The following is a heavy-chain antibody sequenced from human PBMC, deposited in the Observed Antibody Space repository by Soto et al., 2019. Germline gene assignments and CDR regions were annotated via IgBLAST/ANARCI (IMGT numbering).Heavy chain of an antibody. J-gene: IGHJ5*02. Sequence: QVQLQESGPGLVKPSQTLSLTCTVSGGSISSGGYYWSWIRQHPGKGLEWIGYIYYSGSTYYNPSLKSRSTISVDTSKIQFSLKLSSVTAADTALYYCAGYYDILTGYYNGWFDPWGQGTLVTVSS. V-gene: IGHV4-31*03. CDR1: GGSISSGGYY. CDR2: IYYSGST. CDR3: AGYYDILTGYYNGWFDP. D-gene: IGHD3-9*01.